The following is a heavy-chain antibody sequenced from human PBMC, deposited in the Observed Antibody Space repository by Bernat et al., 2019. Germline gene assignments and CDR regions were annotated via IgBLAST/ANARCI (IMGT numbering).Heavy chain of an antibody. J-gene: IGHJ3*02. Sequence: QLQLQESGPGLLKPSETLSLTCTVSGGPISSSSYYWGWIRQPPGKGLEWIGSIYYSGSTYYNPSLKSRVTISVDTSTTQFSLKLLSVTAADAAVYYCSGRGTVMAKTYAFDIWGQGTMVTVSS. CDR2: IYYSGST. CDR3: SGRGTVMAKTYAFDI. V-gene: IGHV4-39*01. D-gene: IGHD5-24*01. CDR1: GGPISSSSYY.